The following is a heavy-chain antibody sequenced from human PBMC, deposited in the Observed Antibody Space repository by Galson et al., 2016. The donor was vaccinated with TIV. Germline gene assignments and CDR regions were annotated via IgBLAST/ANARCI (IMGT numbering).Heavy chain of an antibody. CDR2: ISNDGRNQ. V-gene: IGHV3-30*04. Sequence: SLRLSCAASEFTLSNYHIHWVRQAPGEGLAWVALISNDGRNQQYPDSVKGRFTVSRDNSKNTVYLQVDRLRAEDTAVYYCAREKYTSGSAGTFDVWGQGTMVTVSS. CDR1: EFTLSNYH. D-gene: IGHD3-22*01. CDR3: AREKYTSGSAGTFDV. J-gene: IGHJ3*01.